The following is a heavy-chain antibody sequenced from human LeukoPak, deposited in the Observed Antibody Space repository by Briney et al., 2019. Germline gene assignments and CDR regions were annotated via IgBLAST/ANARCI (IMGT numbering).Heavy chain of an antibody. CDR1: GYTFTSYG. V-gene: IGHV1-18*01. CDR3: ARDWVFYDSSGQYYFDY. J-gene: IGHJ4*02. D-gene: IGHD3-22*01. CDR2: ISAYNGNT. Sequence: ASVTVSCKASGYTFTSYGISWVRQAPGQGLEWMGWISAYNGNTNYAQKLQGRVTMTTDTSTSTAYMELRSLRSDDTAVYYCARDWVFYDSSGQYYFDYWGQGTLVTVSS.